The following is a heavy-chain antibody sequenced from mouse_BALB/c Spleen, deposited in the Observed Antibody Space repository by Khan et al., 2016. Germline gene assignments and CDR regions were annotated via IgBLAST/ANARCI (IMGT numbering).Heavy chain of an antibody. J-gene: IGHJ2*01. CDR2: ISYSGST. CDR1: GYSITSDYA. V-gene: IGHV3-2*02. Sequence: EVQLQESGPGLVKPSQSLSLTCTVTGYSITSDYAWNWIRQFPGNKLEWMGYISYSGSTSYNPSLKSRISITRDTSKNQVFLQLNSVTTEDTATYYCARRRGIFDYWGQGTTLPVSS. CDR3: ARRRGIFDY.